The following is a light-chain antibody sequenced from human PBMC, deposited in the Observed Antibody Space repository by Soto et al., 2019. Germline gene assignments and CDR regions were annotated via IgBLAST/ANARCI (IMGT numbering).Light chain of an antibody. V-gene: IGKV3-20*01. CDR3: QQYGSSQYT. CDR2: GAS. J-gene: IGKJ2*01. Sequence: EIVLTQSPGTLSLSPGERATLSCRASQSVSSSYLAWYQQKPGQAPRLLIYGASSRATGIPDRFSGRGSGTDFALTISRLEPEDVAEYYCQQYGSSQYTFGQGTKLEIK. CDR1: QSVSSSY.